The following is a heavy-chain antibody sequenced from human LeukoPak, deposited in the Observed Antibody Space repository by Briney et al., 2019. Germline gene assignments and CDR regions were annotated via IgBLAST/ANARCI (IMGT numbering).Heavy chain of an antibody. J-gene: IGHJ2*01. CDR3: AKDTEIPFSSERWYFDL. CDR1: GFTFSTYG. Sequence: GGSLRLSCAASGFTFSTYGMSWVRQAPGKGLEWVSGISGSGGSRFYTDSVKGRFTISRDNSKNTLYLQMNSLRAEDTAVYYCAKDTEIPFSSERWYFDLWGRGTLVTVSS. V-gene: IGHV3-23*01. D-gene: IGHD6-6*01. CDR2: ISGSGGSR.